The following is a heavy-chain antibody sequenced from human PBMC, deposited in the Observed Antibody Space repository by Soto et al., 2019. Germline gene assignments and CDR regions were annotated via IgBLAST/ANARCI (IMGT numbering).Heavy chain of an antibody. Sequence: ASVKVSCKASGYTFTSYDINWVRQATGQGLEWMGWMNPNSGNTGYAQKFQGRVTMTRNTSISTAYMELSSLRSEDTAVYYCARSDFWSGYPFVRGQGTLVTVSS. J-gene: IGHJ4*02. D-gene: IGHD3-3*01. V-gene: IGHV1-8*01. CDR3: ARSDFWSGYPFV. CDR2: MNPNSGNT. CDR1: GYTFTSYD.